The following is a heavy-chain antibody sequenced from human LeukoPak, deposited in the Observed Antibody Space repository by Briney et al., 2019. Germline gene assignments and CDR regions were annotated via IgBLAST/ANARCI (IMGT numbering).Heavy chain of an antibody. CDR1: GGTFSSYA. CDR2: IIPIFGTA. CDR3: ARGNYGWFDP. Sequence: SEKVSCKASGGTFSSYAISWVRQAPGQGLEWMGGIIPIFGTANYAQKFQGRVTITTDESTSTAYMELSSLRSEDTAVYYCARGNYGWFDPWGQGTLVTVSS. V-gene: IGHV1-69*05. D-gene: IGHD1-7*01. J-gene: IGHJ5*02.